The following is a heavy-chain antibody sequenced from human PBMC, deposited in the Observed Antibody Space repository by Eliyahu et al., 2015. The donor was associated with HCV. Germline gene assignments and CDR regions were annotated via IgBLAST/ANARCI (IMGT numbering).Heavy chain of an antibody. V-gene: IGHV4-31*11. CDR3: ARGVSARGVDVIDL. CDR1: GGSMNXGGYY. CDR2: IYITGST. Sequence: QMQLQESGPRLVKPSQTLSLTCAVSGGSMNXGGYYWIWMRQHPGKGLEWVGYIYITGSTYYNTSLRGRVSISVDTSKNQFSLNMSPLSAADTADYYCARGVSARGVDVIDLWGQGTMVSVSS. J-gene: IGHJ3*01. D-gene: IGHD1-26*01.